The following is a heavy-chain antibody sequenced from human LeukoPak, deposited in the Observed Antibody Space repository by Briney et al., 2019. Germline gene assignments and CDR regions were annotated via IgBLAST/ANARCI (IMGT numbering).Heavy chain of an antibody. CDR2: IIPILGIA. D-gene: IGHD3-10*01. J-gene: IGHJ4*02. CDR1: VGTFSSYA. V-gene: IGHV1-69*04. Sequence: SVKVSCTPSVGTFSSYAIRWVRQAPGQRLEWMGSIIPILGIANYAQKFQGRVTITADKATSTAYMELSSLRSEDTAVYYWARAMGGRGPDYYGSGSYLYFDYWGQGTLVTVSS. CDR3: ARAMGGRGPDYYGSGSYLYFDY.